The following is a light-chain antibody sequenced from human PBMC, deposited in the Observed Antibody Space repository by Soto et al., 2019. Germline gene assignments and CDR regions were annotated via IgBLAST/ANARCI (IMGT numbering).Light chain of an antibody. CDR1: SSDVAFYNY. CDR3: SSYTRSSTVV. J-gene: IGLJ3*02. V-gene: IGLV2-14*01. CDR2: DVS. Sequence: QSALTQPASVSGSPGQSITISCTGTSSDVAFYNYVSWYQQHPGKAPKLMIYDVSDRPSGVSNRFSGSKSGNTASLTISGLQAEDEANYYCSSYTRSSTVVFGGGTKVTVL.